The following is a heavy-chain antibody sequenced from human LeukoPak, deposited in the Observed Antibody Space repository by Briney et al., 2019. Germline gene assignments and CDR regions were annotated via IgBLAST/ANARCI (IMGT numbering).Heavy chain of an antibody. D-gene: IGHD3-3*01. J-gene: IGHJ4*02. CDR2: ISGSGGNT. CDR3: AKENDFWSGPEG. V-gene: IGHV3-23*01. Sequence: GGSLRLSCTVSGFTFSNYAMSWVRQAPGKGLEWVSAISGSGGNTYYADSVKGRFTVSRDTSKNTVYLQMTSLRVEDTAVYYCAKENDFWSGPEGWGQGTLVTVSS. CDR1: GFTFSNYA.